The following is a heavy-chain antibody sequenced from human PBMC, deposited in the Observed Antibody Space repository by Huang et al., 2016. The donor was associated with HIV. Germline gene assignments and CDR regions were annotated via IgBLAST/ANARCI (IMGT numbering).Heavy chain of an antibody. CDR2: ISNDGSNN. CDR3: ARAKDTWDAYDI. CDR1: GFPFNNHD. Sequence: QVQLVESGGGVVQPGRSLRLSCAASGFPFNNHDWHWVRQAPGKGLDWVAVISNDGSNNYYADSVKGRFTISRDSSKSTLFLHMTSLRTEDTAVYYCARAKDTWDAYDIWGQGTMVIVSS. J-gene: IGHJ3*02. V-gene: IGHV3-30-3*01. D-gene: IGHD5-18*01.